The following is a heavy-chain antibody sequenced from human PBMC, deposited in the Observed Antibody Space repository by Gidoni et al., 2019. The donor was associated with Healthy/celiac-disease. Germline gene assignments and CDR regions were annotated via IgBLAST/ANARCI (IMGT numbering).Heavy chain of an antibody. D-gene: IGHD1-1*01. V-gene: IGHV3-9*01. CDR1: GFTFDDYA. J-gene: IGHJ6*02. CDR2: ISWNSGSI. Sequence: EVQLVESGGGLVQPGRSLRLSCAASGFTFDDYAMHWVRQAPGKGLEWVSGISWNSGSIGYADSVKGRFTISRDNAKNSLCLQMNSLRAEDTALYYCAKDLRETDYYGMDVWGQGTTVTVSS. CDR3: AKDLRETDYYGMDV.